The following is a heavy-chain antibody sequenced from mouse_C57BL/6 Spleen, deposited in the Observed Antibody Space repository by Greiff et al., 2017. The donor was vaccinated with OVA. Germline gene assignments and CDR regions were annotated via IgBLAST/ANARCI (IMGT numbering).Heavy chain of an antibody. Sequence: VQLQQSGAELVMPGASVKLSCKASGYTFTSYWMHWVKQRPGQGLEWIGEIDPSDSYTNYNQKFKGKSTLTVDKSSSTAYMQLSSLTSEDSAVYYCARSDSNHFDYWGQGTTLTVSS. CDR2: IDPSDSYT. J-gene: IGHJ2*01. V-gene: IGHV1-69*01. D-gene: IGHD2-5*01. CDR1: GYTFTSYW. CDR3: ARSDSNHFDY.